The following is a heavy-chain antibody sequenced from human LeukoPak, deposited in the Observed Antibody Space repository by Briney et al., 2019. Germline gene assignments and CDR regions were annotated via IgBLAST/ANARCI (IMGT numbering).Heavy chain of an antibody. D-gene: IGHD3-9*01. J-gene: IGHJ4*02. Sequence: SETLSLTCTVSGGSISSYYWSWIRQPPGKGLEWIGYIYYSGSTNYNPSLKSRVTISVDTSKNQFSLKLSSVTAADTAVYYCARDSGDILTGYYHFDYWGQGTLVTVSS. CDR2: IYYSGST. CDR3: ARDSGDILTGYYHFDY. V-gene: IGHV4-59*01. CDR1: GGSISSYY.